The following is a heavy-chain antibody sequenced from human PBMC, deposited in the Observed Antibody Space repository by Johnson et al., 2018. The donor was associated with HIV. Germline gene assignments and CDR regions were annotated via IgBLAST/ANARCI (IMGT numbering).Heavy chain of an antibody. CDR3: ARDSGVPGNDAFDI. CDR2: ISYDGNKT. D-gene: IGHD3-10*01. J-gene: IGHJ3*02. Sequence: VQLVESGGGVVQPGRSLRLSCAASEFTFSSYAMHWVRQAPGKGLEWVAVISYDGNKTYYADSVRGLTISRDNSKNTLYLQLSSLRSEDTAVYYCARDSGVPGNDAFDIWGHGTMVTVSS. V-gene: IGHV3-30*04. CDR1: EFTFSSYA.